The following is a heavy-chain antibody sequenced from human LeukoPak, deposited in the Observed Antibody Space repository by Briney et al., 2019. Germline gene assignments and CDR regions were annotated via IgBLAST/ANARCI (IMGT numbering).Heavy chain of an antibody. V-gene: IGHV3-15*01. D-gene: IGHD3-10*01. J-gene: IGHJ4*02. CDR2: IKSKTDGGTT. Sequence: GGSLRLSCAASGFTFSNAWMSWVRQAPGKGLEYLGHIKSKTDGGTTDYAAPVKGRFTISRDDSKNTLYLQMNSLKTEDTAVYYCATSGGSQWGQGTLVTVSS. CDR1: GFTFSNAW. CDR3: ATSGGSQ.